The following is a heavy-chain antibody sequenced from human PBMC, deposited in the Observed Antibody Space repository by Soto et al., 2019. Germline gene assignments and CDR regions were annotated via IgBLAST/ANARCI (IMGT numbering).Heavy chain of an antibody. CDR1: RFTFSTYA. D-gene: IGHD1-26*01. Sequence: GWSLILSCAASRFTFSTYAISWVRQAPGKWLEWVSAISGGGGSTYYTDSVKFRFTISRDNSKNTLYLQMNSLRAEDTAVYYCAKVSLGALTFTDYYYYGLDVWGQGTTDTVTS. J-gene: IGHJ6*02. V-gene: IGHV3-23*01. CDR2: ISGGGGST. CDR3: AKVSLGALTFTDYYYYGLDV.